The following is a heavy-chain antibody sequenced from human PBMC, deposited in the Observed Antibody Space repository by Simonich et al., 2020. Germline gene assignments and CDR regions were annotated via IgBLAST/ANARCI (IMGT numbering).Heavy chain of an antibody. Sequence: EVQLVESGGGLVQPGGSLRLSCAASGFTFSSYWMHWVRQAPGKGVVWDSRINGVGSSTSYADSVKGRFTISRDNAKNTLYLQMNSLRAEDTAVYYCAREAGDLWYFDLWGRGTLVTVSS. J-gene: IGHJ2*01. D-gene: IGHD7-27*01. V-gene: IGHV3-74*01. CDR2: INGVGSST. CDR3: AREAGDLWYFDL. CDR1: GFTFSSYW.